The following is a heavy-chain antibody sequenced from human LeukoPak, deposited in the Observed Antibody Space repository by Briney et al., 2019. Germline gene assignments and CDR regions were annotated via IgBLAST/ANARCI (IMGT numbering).Heavy chain of an antibody. V-gene: IGHV3-23*01. D-gene: IGHD2-21*02. Sequence: GGSLRLSCAASGFTFSSYAMGWVRQAPGKGLEWVSAISGSGGSTYYADSVKGRFTISRDNSKNTLYLQMNSLRAEDTAVYYCAKAQTLAYCSGDCYSGGLDYWGQGTLVTVSS. CDR2: ISGSGGST. CDR3: AKAQTLAYCSGDCYSGGLDY. CDR1: GFTFSSYA. J-gene: IGHJ4*02.